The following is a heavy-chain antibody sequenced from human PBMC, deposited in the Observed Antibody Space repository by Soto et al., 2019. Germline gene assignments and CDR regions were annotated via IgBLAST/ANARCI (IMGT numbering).Heavy chain of an antibody. CDR1: GFTFSTYG. D-gene: IGHD3-10*01. CDR3: ASHSFTRVRGIIGSPVDI. J-gene: IGHJ3*02. CDR2: IFVSNGST. V-gene: IGHV1-18*01. Sequence: QVLLVQSGAEVKKPGASVRVSCKASGFTFSTYGISWVRQAPGQGLEWMGRIFVSNGSTHYAQNYQGRLTMTTERSTSIAYMELRSLRSDDTAVYYCASHSFTRVRGIIGSPVDIGGQWTMITVS.